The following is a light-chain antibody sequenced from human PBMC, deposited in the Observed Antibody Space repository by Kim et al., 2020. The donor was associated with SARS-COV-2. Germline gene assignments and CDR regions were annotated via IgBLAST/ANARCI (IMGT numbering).Light chain of an antibody. Sequence: EIVLTQSPGTLSLSPGERATLSCRASQSVSNSYLAWYQQKPGQAPRHLIYGASSRVTGIPDRFSGSGSGTDFTLTISRLEPDDFAVYYCQQYRGSPAVTFGPGTKVDIK. CDR3: QQYRGSPAVT. V-gene: IGKV3-20*01. CDR2: GAS. J-gene: IGKJ3*01. CDR1: QSVSNSY.